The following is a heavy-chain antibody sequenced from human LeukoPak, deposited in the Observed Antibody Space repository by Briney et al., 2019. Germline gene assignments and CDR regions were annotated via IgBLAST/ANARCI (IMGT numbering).Heavy chain of an antibody. CDR2: ISSSSSYI. D-gene: IGHD6-13*01. CDR1: GFTFSSYG. Sequence: GGSLRLSCAASGFTFSSYGMHWVRQAPGKGLEWVSSISSSSSYIYYADSVKGRFTISRDNAKNSLYLQMNSLRAEDTAVYYCARGTGKQLARDWGQGTLVTVSS. V-gene: IGHV3-21*01. J-gene: IGHJ4*02. CDR3: ARGTGKQLARD.